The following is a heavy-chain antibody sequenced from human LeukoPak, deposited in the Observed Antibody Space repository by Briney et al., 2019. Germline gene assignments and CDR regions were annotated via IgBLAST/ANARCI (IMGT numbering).Heavy chain of an antibody. D-gene: IGHD1-26*01. CDR1: GFTFSSYS. Sequence: QPGGSLRLSCVGSGFTFSSYSMNWVRQAPGKGLEWVSYISGTSNTIYYADSVKGRFTVSRNNAKNSLYLQMNSLRAEDTALYYCARDEEGGSYPLDYWGQGTLVTVSS. J-gene: IGHJ4*02. CDR2: ISGTSNTI. V-gene: IGHV3-48*01. CDR3: ARDEEGGSYPLDY.